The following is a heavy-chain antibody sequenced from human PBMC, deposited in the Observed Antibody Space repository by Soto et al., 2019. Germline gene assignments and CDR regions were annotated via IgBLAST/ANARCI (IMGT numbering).Heavy chain of an antibody. CDR3: AREYTAWPLAYGLDV. V-gene: IGHV3-21*01. CDR1: GFTFSSYS. J-gene: IGHJ6*02. Sequence: PGGSLRLSCAASGFTFSSYSMHWVRQAPGKGLEWVSSISSRSDIYYADSLKGRFTISRDNAKNSVSLQMNSLRAEDTAVYYCAREYTAWPLAYGLDVCGQGTTVTVSS. D-gene: IGHD2-2*02. CDR2: ISSRSDI.